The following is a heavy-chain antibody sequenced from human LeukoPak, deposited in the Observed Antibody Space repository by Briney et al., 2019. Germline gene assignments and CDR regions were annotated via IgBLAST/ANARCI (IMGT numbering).Heavy chain of an antibody. CDR1: GYTFTGYY. D-gene: IGHD1-26*01. CDR3: ARRGPIEPHAFDI. CDR2: INPNSGGT. Sequence: GASVKVSCKASGYTFTGYYMHWVRQAPGQGLEWMGWINPNSGGTNYAQKFQGRVTMTRDTSISTAYMELSRLRSDDTAVYYCARRGPIEPHAFDIWGQGTMVTVSS. V-gene: IGHV1-2*02. J-gene: IGHJ3*02.